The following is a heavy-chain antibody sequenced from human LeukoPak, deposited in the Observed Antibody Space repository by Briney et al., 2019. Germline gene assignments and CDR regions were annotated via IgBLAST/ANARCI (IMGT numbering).Heavy chain of an antibody. Sequence: GGPPRLSCAASGFTFSSYGMHWVRQAPGKGLEWVAVISYDGSNKYYADSVKGRFTISRDNSKNTLYLQMNSLRAEDTAVYYCAKARKSPRIAAAVFDYWGQGTLVTVSS. D-gene: IGHD6-13*01. CDR1: GFTFSSYG. CDR3: AKARKSPRIAAAVFDY. V-gene: IGHV3-30*18. J-gene: IGHJ4*02. CDR2: ISYDGSNK.